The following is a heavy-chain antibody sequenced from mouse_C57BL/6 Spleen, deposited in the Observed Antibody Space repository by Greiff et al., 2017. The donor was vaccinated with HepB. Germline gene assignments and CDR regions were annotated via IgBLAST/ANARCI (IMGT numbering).Heavy chain of an antibody. CDR2: IHPSDSDP. CDR1: GSTFTSYW. Sequence: VQLQQPGAELVKPGASVKVSCQASGSTFTSYWMHWVQQRPGQGLEWIGRIHPSDSDPNYNQKFKGQATLTVDKSSSTAYMQLSSLTSEDSADYYGAIQEYEIYDYDSSWFAYWGKGTMVTV. CDR3: AIQEYEIYDYDSSWFAY. J-gene: IGHJ3*01. D-gene: IGHD2-4*01. V-gene: IGHV1-74*01.